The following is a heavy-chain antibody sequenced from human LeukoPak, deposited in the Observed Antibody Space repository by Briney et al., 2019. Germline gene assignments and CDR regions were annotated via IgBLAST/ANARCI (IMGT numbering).Heavy chain of an antibody. CDR1: GFTFSDYY. CDR3: ARGSRVIDY. CDR2: ISSSGSYT. Sequence: PGGFLRLSCAASGFTFSDYYMSWIRQAPGKGLEWVSFISSSGSYTMSAGSVKGRFTISRDDAKNSLYLQMNSLRAEDTAVYYCARGSRVIDYWGQGTLVTVSS. D-gene: IGHD2-15*01. J-gene: IGHJ4*02. V-gene: IGHV3-11*05.